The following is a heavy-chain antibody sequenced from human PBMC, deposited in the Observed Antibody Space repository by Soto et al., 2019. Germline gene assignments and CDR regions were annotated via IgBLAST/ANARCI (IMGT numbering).Heavy chain of an antibody. J-gene: IGHJ4*02. V-gene: IGHV1-18*01. Sequence: QVQLVQSGAEVKKPGASVKVSCKASGYTFTSYGISWVRQAPGQGLEWMGWISAYNGNTKYVQKFQGRVTMTTDTSPSTAYMELRSLRSDDTAVYYWARDAAAGLNDYWGQGTLVTVSS. CDR3: ARDAAAGLNDY. D-gene: IGHD6-13*01. CDR1: GYTFTSYG. CDR2: ISAYNGNT.